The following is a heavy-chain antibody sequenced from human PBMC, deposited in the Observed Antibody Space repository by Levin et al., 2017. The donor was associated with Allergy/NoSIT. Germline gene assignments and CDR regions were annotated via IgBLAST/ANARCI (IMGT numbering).Heavy chain of an antibody. J-gene: IGHJ4*02. Sequence: PGGSLRLSCAASGFTGLSFDDHAMHWVRQVPGKGLEWLSGISWNSDTVDYADSVKGRFTISRDNAKNSLYLQMNSLRVEDTGFYFCAKERLVVHMAYYFDSWGRGTLVTVSS. CDR3: AKERLVVHMAYYFDS. CDR1: GFTGLSFDDHA. D-gene: IGHD6-19*01. V-gene: IGHV3-9*01. CDR2: ISWNSDTV.